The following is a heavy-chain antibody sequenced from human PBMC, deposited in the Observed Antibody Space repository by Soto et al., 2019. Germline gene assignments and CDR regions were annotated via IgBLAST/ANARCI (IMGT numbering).Heavy chain of an antibody. CDR1: GFIFSNYN. Sequence: PGGSLRLSCAASGFIFSNYNMNWVRQAPGKGLEWVSYIRHSGSTIHYADSVKGRFTVSRDNAKNSLYLQMNNLRAEDTAVYYCVRDPQSLDYWGQGVLVTVSS. CDR2: IRHSGSTI. J-gene: IGHJ4*02. CDR3: VRDPQSLDY. V-gene: IGHV3-48*01.